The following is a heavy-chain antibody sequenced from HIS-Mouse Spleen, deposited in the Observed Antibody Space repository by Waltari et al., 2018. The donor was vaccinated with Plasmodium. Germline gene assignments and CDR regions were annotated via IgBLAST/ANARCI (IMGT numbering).Heavy chain of an antibody. CDR1: GFTFDDYA. J-gene: IGHJ3*02. CDR2: ISWNSGSI. V-gene: IGHV3-9*01. CDR3: AKARSPDRPRDAFDI. Sequence: EVQLVESGGGLVQPGRSLRLSCAASGFTFDDYAMHWVRQAPGKGLEWVSGISWNSGSIGYADSVKGRFTISRDNAKNSLYLQMNSLRAEDTALYYCAKARSPDRPRDAFDIWGQGTMVTVSS.